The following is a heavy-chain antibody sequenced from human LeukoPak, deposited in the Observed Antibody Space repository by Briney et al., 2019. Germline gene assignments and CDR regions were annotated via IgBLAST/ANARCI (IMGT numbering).Heavy chain of an antibody. CDR1: GYTFTSYD. CDR2: MNPNSGNT. Sequence: ASVKDSCKASGYTFTSYDINWVRQATGQGLEWMGWMNPNSGNTGYAQKFQGRVTMTRNTSISTAYMELRSLRSKDTAVYYCARGQYSSGWYSLYYYYYYMDVWGKGTTVTVSS. J-gene: IGHJ6*03. CDR3: ARGQYSSGWYSLYYYYYYMDV. D-gene: IGHD6-19*01. V-gene: IGHV1-8*01.